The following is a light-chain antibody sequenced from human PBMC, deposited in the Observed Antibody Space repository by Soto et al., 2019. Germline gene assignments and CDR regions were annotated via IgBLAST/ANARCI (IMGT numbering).Light chain of an antibody. CDR1: QSLLYSSNNKNY. CDR2: WAS. Sequence: DVVLTQSPDSLPVSLGERATINCKSSQSLLYSSNNKNYLAWYQQNPGQPPKLLIYWASTRESGVPDRFSGSGSGTDFTLTISSLQAEDVAVYYCQHYNNWPWTFGQGTKVDIK. V-gene: IGKV4-1*01. CDR3: QHYNNWPWT. J-gene: IGKJ1*01.